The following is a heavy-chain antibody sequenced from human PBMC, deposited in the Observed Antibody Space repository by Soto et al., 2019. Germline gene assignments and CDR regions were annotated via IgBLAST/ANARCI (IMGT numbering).Heavy chain of an antibody. CDR3: ARSGYIYGSNAFDI. D-gene: IGHD5-18*01. CDR1: GGSISSDFYY. J-gene: IGHJ3*02. Sequence: SETLSLTCTVSGGSISSDFYYWNWIRQHPGKGLEWIGYSYYTGSSYYNPSLKSRVTISLDTSKNQFSLKLRSVTAADTAVYYCARSGYIYGSNAFDIWGQGTMVTVSS. V-gene: IGHV4-31*03. CDR2: SYYTGSS.